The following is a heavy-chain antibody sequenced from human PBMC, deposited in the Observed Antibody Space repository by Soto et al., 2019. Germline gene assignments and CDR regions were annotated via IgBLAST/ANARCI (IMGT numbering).Heavy chain of an antibody. CDR1: GGTFRSYT. D-gene: IGHD2-15*01. Sequence: QVQLVQSGAEVKKPGSSVRVSCKASGGTFRSYTISWVRQAPGQGLEWMGGITPMFGTANYAQKFQGRVTITEDESTRTAYMELSSLRSEDTAVYYCARTVVVVAAVPLYYYGMDAWGQGTTVTVSS. J-gene: IGHJ6*02. CDR2: ITPMFGTA. V-gene: IGHV1-69*12. CDR3: ARTVVVVAAVPLYYYGMDA.